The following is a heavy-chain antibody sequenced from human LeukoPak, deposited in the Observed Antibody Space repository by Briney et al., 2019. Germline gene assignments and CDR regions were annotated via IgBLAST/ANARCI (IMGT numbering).Heavy chain of an antibody. D-gene: IGHD6-13*01. J-gene: IGHJ6*02. V-gene: IGHV4-59*01. Sequence: SETLSLTCTVSGASISSYFWSCIRQPPGKGLEWIGDVFYIGSTHYNPSLKSRLTMSVDTSRSQVSLNLNSMTAADTAVYCCARVDRGTSGWSLMDVWGQGTKVTVSS. CDR2: VFYIGST. CDR1: GASISSYF. CDR3: ARVDRGTSGWSLMDV.